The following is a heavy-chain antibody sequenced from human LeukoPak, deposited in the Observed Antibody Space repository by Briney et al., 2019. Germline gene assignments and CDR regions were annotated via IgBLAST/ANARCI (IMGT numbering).Heavy chain of an antibody. Sequence: SETLSLTCAVYGGSFSGYYWSWIRHPPGKGLEWIGEINHSGSTNYNPSLKSRVTISVDTSKNQFSLKLSSVTAADTAVYYCAKGATKKFDYWGQGTLVTVSS. CDR3: AKGATKKFDY. D-gene: IGHD1-26*01. CDR1: GGSFSGYY. CDR2: INHSGST. J-gene: IGHJ4*02. V-gene: IGHV4-34*01.